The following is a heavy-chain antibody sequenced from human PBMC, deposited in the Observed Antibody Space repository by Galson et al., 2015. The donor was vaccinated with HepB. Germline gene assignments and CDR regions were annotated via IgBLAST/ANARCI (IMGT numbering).Heavy chain of an antibody. D-gene: IGHD3-22*01. V-gene: IGHV5-51*01. J-gene: IGHJ4*02. CDR1: GYSFISYW. CDR3: ARLYDSSGYSDY. CDR2: IYVGDSDT. Sequence: QSGAEVKKPGESLKISCKGSGYSFISYWIGWVRQMPGKGLEWMGIIYVGDSDTRYSPSFQGQVTISADKSTTTAYLQWSSLKASDTAMYYCARLYDSSGYSDYWGQGTLVTVSS.